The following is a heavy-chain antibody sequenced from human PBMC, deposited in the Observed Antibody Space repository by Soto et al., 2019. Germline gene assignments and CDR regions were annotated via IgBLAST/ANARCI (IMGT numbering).Heavy chain of an antibody. J-gene: IGHJ6*02. V-gene: IGHV3-23*01. CDR3: ASLLDIVLVTDASDSPYYYYGMDV. CDR1: GFTFGDYA. CDR2: ISSSGGRT. D-gene: IGHD2-2*03. Sequence: PAGSLRLSCTVSGFTFGDYAMSWVRQAPGKGLEWVSAISSSGGRTYYADSVKGRFTISRDNSKNTLYLQMNSLRAEDTAVYYCASLLDIVLVTDASDSPYYYYGMDVWGQGTLVTVSS.